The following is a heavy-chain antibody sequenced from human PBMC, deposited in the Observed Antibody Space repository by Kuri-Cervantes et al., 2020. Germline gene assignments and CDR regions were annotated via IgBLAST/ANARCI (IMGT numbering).Heavy chain of an antibody. CDR1: GGSISSSSYY. V-gene: IGHV4-31*03. CDR2: IYYSGST. Sequence: SETLSLTCTVSGGSISSSSYYWGWIRQPPGKGLEWIGYIYYSGSTYYNPSLKSRVTISVDTSENQFSLKLSSVTAEDTAVYYCARELVKDSSGLYYFDYWGQGTLVTFSS. D-gene: IGHD6-19*01. J-gene: IGHJ4*02. CDR3: ARELVKDSSGLYYFDY.